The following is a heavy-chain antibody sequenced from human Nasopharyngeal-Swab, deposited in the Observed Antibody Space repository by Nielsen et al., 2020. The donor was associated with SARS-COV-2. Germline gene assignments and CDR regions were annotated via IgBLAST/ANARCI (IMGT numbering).Heavy chain of an antibody. CDR2: INPNSGGT. J-gene: IGHJ6*02. CDR3: ARVGPSGYYYGMDV. Sequence: WVRQAPGQGLEWMGRINPNSGGTNYAQKFQGRVTMTRDTSISTAYMELSRLRSDDTAVYCCARVGPSGYYYGMDVWGQGTTVTVSS. V-gene: IGHV1-2*06. D-gene: IGHD6-25*01.